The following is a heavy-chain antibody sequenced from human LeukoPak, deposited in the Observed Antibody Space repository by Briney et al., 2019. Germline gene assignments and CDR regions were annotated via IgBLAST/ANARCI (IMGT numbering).Heavy chain of an antibody. CDR3: ATRMTTVDY. CDR2: IYDSGTT. Sequence: SETLSLTCTVSGGSISTYSWSWIRQPPGKGLEWIGNIYDSGTTNYNPSLKSRVTISVDTSKNQFSLNLSSVTAADTAVYYCATRMTTVDYWGQGTLATVSS. CDR1: GGSISTYS. D-gene: IGHD4-17*01. J-gene: IGHJ4*02. V-gene: IGHV4-59*08.